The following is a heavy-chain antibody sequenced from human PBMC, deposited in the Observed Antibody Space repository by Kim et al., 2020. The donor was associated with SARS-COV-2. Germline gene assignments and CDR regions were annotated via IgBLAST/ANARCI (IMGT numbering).Heavy chain of an antibody. J-gene: IGHJ5*02. Sequence: GGSLRLSCAASGFTFSIYAMAWVRQAPGKGLEWVSTISGNGANTYYADSVKGRFTISRDNSKNTLYLQANSLRAEDTAVYYCAKLTPTTTSKWLDPWGQG. CDR2: ISGNGANT. CDR3: AKLTPTTTSKWLDP. D-gene: IGHD5-12*01. CDR1: GFTFSIYA. V-gene: IGHV3-23*01.